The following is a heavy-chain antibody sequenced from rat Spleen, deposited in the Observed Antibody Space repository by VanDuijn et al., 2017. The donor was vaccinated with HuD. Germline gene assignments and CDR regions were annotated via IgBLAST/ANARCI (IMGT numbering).Heavy chain of an antibody. D-gene: IGHD2-3*01. CDR2: INSAGTT. CDR1: GHSITSSYR. V-gene: IGHV3-3*01. CDR3: ARGDMRARGFDY. J-gene: IGHJ2*01. Sequence: EVQLQESGPGLVKPSQSLSLTCSVTGHSITSSYRWNWIRKFPGNKLEWMGYINSAGTTIYNPSLKSRISITRDTSKNQFFLQVDSVTTEDTATYYCARGDMRARGFDYWGQGVMVTVSS.